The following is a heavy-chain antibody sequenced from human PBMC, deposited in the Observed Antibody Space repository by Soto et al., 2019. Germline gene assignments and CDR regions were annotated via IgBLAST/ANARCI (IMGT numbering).Heavy chain of an antibody. Sequence: QVQLQESGPGLVKPSETLSLTCSVSGDSINSGGHFWTWIRQKSGKGLEWIGYIYYSGATYYNPSLKTRASISIDKSKSHFSLRLNSVTAADTAVYYCAPTNGDYSYDTSYWGQGTLVTVSS. CDR1: GDSINSGGHF. CDR3: APTNGDYSYDTSY. CDR2: IYYSGAT. D-gene: IGHD3-22*01. V-gene: IGHV4-31*03. J-gene: IGHJ4*02.